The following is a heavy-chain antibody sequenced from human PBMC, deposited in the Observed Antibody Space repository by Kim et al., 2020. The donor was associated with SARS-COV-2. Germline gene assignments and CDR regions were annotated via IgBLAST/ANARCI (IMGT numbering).Heavy chain of an antibody. D-gene: IGHD3-16*02. V-gene: IGHV4-39*01. CDR3: ARHAVRGGVNVIVYFDY. Sequence: SETLSLTCTVSGGSISSCSYYWGWIRPPPGKGLEWIGSIYYSGSTYYNPSLKSRITISVDTTKNQFSLKLSYVTAADTAVYDCARHAVRGGVNVIVYFDYWGQGTLVTVSS. CDR2: IYYSGST. CDR1: GGSISSCSYY. J-gene: IGHJ4*02.